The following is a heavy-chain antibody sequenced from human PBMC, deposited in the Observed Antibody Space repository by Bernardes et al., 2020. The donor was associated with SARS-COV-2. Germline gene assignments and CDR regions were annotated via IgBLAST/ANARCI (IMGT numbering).Heavy chain of an antibody. D-gene: IGHD6-13*01. CDR2: IYYSGST. J-gene: IGHJ5*02. V-gene: IGHV4-39*01. CDR1: GGSISSSSYY. Sequence: SETLSLTCTVSGGSISSSSYYWGWIRQPPGKGLEWIGSIYYSGSTYYNPSLKSRVTISVDTSKNQFSLKLSSVTAADTAVYYCARRWSSWLWASDWFDPWGQGTLVTVSS. CDR3: ARRWSSWLWASDWFDP.